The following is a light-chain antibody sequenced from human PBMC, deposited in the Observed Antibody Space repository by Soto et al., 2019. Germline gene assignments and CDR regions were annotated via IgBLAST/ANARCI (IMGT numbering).Light chain of an antibody. J-gene: IGLJ3*02. CDR1: SSDVGGYNF. V-gene: IGLV2-11*01. Sequence: QSVLTQPRSVSGSPGQSVTISCTGTSSDVGGYNFVSWYQQYPGKAPKLIIYDVTKRPSGVPDRFSGSKSGNTASLTISGLQAEDEADYYCCSYAGSSTLVFGGGTKLTVL. CDR2: DVT. CDR3: CSYAGSSTLV.